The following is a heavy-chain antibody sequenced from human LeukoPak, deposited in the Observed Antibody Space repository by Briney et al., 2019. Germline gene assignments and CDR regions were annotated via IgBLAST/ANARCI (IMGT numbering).Heavy chain of an antibody. D-gene: IGHD4-23*01. CDR1: GGSFSGYY. CDR3: AKNHGGNDPVFGY. V-gene: IGHV3-23*01. J-gene: IGHJ4*02. CDR2: ISGSGGST. Sequence: ETLSLTCAVYGGSFSGYYWSWIRQPPGKGLEWVSAISGSGGSTYYADSVKGRLTISRDNSKNTLYLQMNSLRAEGTAVYYCAKNHGGNDPVFGYWGQGTLVTVSS.